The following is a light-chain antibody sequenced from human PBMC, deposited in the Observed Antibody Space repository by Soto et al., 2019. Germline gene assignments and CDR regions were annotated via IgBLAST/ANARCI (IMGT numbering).Light chain of an antibody. J-gene: IGLJ2*01. Sequence: SYELTQPLSVSVALGQTARITCGGSNIGSKNVHWYQQKPGQAPVLVIYNDNSRPSGIPERVSGSNSGSTATLTISRAQAGAEADYYCQVWGTRTALIGGGTKLTVL. V-gene: IGLV3-9*01. CDR2: NDN. CDR1: NIGSKN. CDR3: QVWGTRTAL.